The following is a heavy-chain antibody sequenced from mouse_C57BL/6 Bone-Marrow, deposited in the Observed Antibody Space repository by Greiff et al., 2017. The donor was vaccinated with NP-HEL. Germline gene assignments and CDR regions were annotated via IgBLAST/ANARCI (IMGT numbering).Heavy chain of an antibody. CDR2: IDPSDSYT. J-gene: IGHJ4*01. CDR3: ASKGLRPLYYAMDY. D-gene: IGHD2-4*01. Sequence: VQLQQPGAELVMPGASVKLSCKASGYTFTSYWMHWVKQRPGQGLEWIGEIDPSDSYTNYNQKFKGKSTLTVDKSSSTAYMQLSSLTYEDSAVYYCASKGLRPLYYAMDYWGQGTSVTVSS. V-gene: IGHV1-69*01. CDR1: GYTFTSYW.